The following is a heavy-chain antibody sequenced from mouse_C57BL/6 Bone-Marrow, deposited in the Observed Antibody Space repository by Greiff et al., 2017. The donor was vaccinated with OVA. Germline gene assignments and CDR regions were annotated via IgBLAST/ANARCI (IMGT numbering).Heavy chain of an antibody. CDR2: IDPETGGT. Sequence: QVQLQQSGAELVRPGASVTLSCKASGYTFTDYEMHWVKQTPVHGLEWIGAIDPETGGTAYNQKFKGKAILTADKSSSTAYMELLSLTSEDSAVYYCTRYGNWYFDVWGTGTTVTVSS. V-gene: IGHV1-15*01. CDR3: TRYGNWYFDV. CDR1: GYTFTDYE. D-gene: IGHD1-1*01. J-gene: IGHJ1*03.